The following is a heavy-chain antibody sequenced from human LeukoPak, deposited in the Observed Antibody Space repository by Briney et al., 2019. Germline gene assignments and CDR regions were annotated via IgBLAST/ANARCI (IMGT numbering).Heavy chain of an antibody. Sequence: ASVKVSCKASGYTFTSYGISLVRQAPGQGLEWMGWISAYNGNTNYAQKVQGKVTMTTDTSTSTACTELRSLRSDDTAVYYCARGPIVVVPAATFDYWGQGTLVTVSS. V-gene: IGHV1-18*01. CDR2: ISAYNGNT. J-gene: IGHJ4*02. CDR1: GYTFTSYG. CDR3: ARGPIVVVPAATFDY. D-gene: IGHD2-2*01.